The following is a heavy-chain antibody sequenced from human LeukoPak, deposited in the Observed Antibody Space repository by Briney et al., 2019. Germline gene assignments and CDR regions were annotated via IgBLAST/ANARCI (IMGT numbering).Heavy chain of an antibody. CDR2: ISYDGSNK. V-gene: IGHV3-30*18. J-gene: IGHJ5*02. Sequence: PGRSLRLSCAASGFTFSSYGMHWVRQAPGKGLEWVAVISYDGSNKYYADSVKGRFTISRDNSKNTLYLQMNSLRAEDTAVYYCAKDALGTLVVVPAAESDDLDPWGQGTLVTVSS. CDR3: AKDALGTLVVVPAAESDDLDP. D-gene: IGHD2-2*01. CDR1: GFTFSSYG.